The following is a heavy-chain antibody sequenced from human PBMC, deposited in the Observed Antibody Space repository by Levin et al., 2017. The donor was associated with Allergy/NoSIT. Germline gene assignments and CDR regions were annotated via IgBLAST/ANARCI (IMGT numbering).Heavy chain of an antibody. J-gene: IGHJ5*02. CDR2: IYYSGST. Sequence: SSETLSLTCTVSGGSISSSSYYWGWIRQPPGKGLEWIGSIYYSGSTYYNPSLKSRVTISVDTSKNQFSLKLSSVTAADTAVYYCASGVWGSYRYSWFDPWGQGTLVTVSS. CDR3: ASGVWGSYRYSWFDP. CDR1: GGSISSSSYY. D-gene: IGHD3-16*02. V-gene: IGHV4-39*01.